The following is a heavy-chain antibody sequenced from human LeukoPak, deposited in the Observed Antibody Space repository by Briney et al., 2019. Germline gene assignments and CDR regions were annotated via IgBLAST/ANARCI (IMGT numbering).Heavy chain of an antibody. Sequence: GGSLRLSCAASGFFFTNYWMSWVRQAPGKGLEWVANIKEDESEKYYVNSVKGRFTISRDNAKNSLFLHMNSLRAEDTAVYYCARGIAAAANYFDYWGQGTLVTVSS. D-gene: IGHD6-13*01. J-gene: IGHJ4*02. CDR3: ARGIAAAANYFDY. CDR2: IKEDESEK. CDR1: GFFFTNYW. V-gene: IGHV3-7*05.